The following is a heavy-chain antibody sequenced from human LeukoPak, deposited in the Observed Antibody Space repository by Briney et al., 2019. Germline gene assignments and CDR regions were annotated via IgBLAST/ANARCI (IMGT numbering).Heavy chain of an antibody. J-gene: IGHJ4*02. V-gene: IGHV3-23*01. Sequence: GGSLRLSCAASGFTFSSYAMSWVRQAPGKGLEWVSAISGSGGSTYYADSVKGRFTISRDNSKTTLYLQMNSLRAEDTAVYYCAKDRAKAAAGTYDYWGQGTLVTVSS. CDR3: AKDRAKAAAGTYDY. CDR2: ISGSGGST. CDR1: GFTFSSYA. D-gene: IGHD6-13*01.